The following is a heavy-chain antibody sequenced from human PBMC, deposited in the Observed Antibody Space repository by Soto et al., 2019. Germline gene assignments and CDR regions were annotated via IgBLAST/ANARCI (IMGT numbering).Heavy chain of an antibody. CDR3: ARSSPSLDY. CDR2: ISVSNDNT. J-gene: IGHJ4*02. V-gene: IGHV1-18*04. Sequence: ASVKVSCKTSGYIFRNYAISSVRQAPGPGLEWMGWISVSNDNTDSAHALRGRLTMTTDTSTSTAYLESTSLMSNDTAVYYCARSSPSLDYWGQGSLVTVSS. D-gene: IGHD3-10*01. CDR1: GYIFRNYA.